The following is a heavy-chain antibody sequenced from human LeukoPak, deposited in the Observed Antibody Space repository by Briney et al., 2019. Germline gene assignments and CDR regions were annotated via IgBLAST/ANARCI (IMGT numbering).Heavy chain of an antibody. J-gene: IGHJ4*02. CDR3: TTPSTSGYQY. CDR1: GFTFRNAW. CDR2: IKSKTDGGTT. Sequence: PGGSLRLSCAASGFTFRNAWMSWVRQAPGKGLEWVGRIKSKTDGGTTDYAAPVKGRFSILRDDSKNTLFLQMNSLKTEDTAVYYCTTPSTSGYQYWGQGTLVTVSS. V-gene: IGHV3-15*01. D-gene: IGHD3-22*01.